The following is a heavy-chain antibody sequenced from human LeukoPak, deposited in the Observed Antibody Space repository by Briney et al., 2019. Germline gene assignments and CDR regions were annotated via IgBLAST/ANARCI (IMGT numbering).Heavy chain of an antibody. V-gene: IGHV4-59*01. Sequence: SETLSLTCTVSGGSISSYYWSWIRQPPGKGLEWIGYIYYSGSTNYNPSLKSRVTISVATSKNQFSLKLSSVTAADMAVYYCARDLTRRNWFDPWGQGTLVTVSS. J-gene: IGHJ5*02. CDR1: GGSISSYY. CDR2: IYYSGST. CDR3: ARDLTRRNWFDP.